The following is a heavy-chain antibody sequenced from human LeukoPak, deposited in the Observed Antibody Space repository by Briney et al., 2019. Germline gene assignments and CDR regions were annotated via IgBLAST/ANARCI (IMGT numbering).Heavy chain of an antibody. CDR3: ARGRYSYGYYFDY. V-gene: IGHV4-59*01. D-gene: IGHD5-18*01. CDR2: VYYSGST. CDR1: GGSISSYY. J-gene: IGHJ4*02. Sequence: SETLSLTCTVSGGSISSYYWSWIRQPPGKGLEWIGYVYYSGSTNYNPSLKSRVTISVDTSKNQFSLKLSSVTAADTAVYYCARGRYSYGYYFDYWGQGTLVTVSS.